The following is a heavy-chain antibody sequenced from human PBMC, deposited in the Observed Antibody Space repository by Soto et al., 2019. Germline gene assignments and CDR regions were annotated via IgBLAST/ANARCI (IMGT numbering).Heavy chain of an antibody. CDR3: ARGPPLGY. CDR2: VYYSGST. Sequence: QVQLQESGPGLVKPSQTLSLTCTVSGGSIRSGGYYCSWIRQHPGKVLEWIGSVYYSGSTYYNPSLQSRLTISVDTSKNQFSLKLSSVTAADTAVYYCARGPPLGYWGQGTLVTVSS. V-gene: IGHV4-31*03. CDR1: GGSIRSGGYY. J-gene: IGHJ4*02.